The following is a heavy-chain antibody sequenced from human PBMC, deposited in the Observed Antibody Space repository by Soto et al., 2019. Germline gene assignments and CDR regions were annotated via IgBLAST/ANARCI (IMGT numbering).Heavy chain of an antibody. D-gene: IGHD1-1*01. J-gene: IGHJ4*02. CDR3: ARGRYGDY. CDR2: ISAHNGNT. CDR1: GYTFTSYG. V-gene: IGHV1-18*01. Sequence: QVHLVQSGAEVRKPGASVKVSCKGSGYTFTSYGITWVRQAPGQGLEWMGWISAHNGNTNYAQKLQGRVTVTRDTSTSTAYMELRSLRSEAPAVYYCARGRYGDYWGQGALVTVS.